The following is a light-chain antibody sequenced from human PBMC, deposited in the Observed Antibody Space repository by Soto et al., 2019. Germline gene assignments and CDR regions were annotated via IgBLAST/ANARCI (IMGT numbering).Light chain of an antibody. CDR3: QQYNNWPPWT. Sequence: EIVMTQSPATLSVSPGERASLSCRASQSVSSNLAWYQQKPGQAPRLLIHGASTRATGIPGRFSGSGSGTEFTLTFSSLKSEDFAVYCCQQYNNWPPWTFGQGTKVDIK. J-gene: IGKJ1*01. CDR1: QSVSSN. CDR2: GAS. V-gene: IGKV3-15*01.